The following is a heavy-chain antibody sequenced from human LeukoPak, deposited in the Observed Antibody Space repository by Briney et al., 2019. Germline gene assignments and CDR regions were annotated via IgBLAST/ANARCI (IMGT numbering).Heavy chain of an antibody. CDR3: ARLYHDSSAYFLDY. J-gene: IGHJ4*02. CDR2: IYYSGRT. D-gene: IGHD3-22*01. V-gene: IGHV4-39*01. CDR1: GGSISSESY. Sequence: SETLSLTCAVSGGSISSESYWGWIRQPPGKGLEWIGSIYYSGRTYYNPSLKSRVTISVEKSKNQFSLKLSSVTAADTAVYYCARLYHDSSAYFLDYWGQGTLVTVSS.